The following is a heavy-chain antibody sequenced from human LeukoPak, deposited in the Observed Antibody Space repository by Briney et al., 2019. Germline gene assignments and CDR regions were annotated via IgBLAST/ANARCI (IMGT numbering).Heavy chain of an antibody. CDR3: ARLVYSGYVLFDY. D-gene: IGHD5-12*01. Sequence: SETLSLTCAVYGGSFSGYYWSWIRQPPGKGLEWIGEINHSGSTNYNPSLKSRVTISVDTSKNQFSLKLSSVTAADTAVYYCARLVYSGYVLFDYWGQGTLVTVSS. CDR1: GGSFSGYY. V-gene: IGHV4-34*01. CDR2: INHSGST. J-gene: IGHJ4*02.